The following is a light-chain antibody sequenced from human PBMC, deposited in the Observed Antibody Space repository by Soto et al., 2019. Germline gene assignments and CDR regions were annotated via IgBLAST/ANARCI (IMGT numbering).Light chain of an antibody. CDR3: QQSFSTPRPT. J-gene: IGKJ4*01. V-gene: IGKV1-39*01. CDR2: TAS. CDR1: QTINTF. Sequence: DIQMTQSPSSLSASVGDRISITCRASQTINTFLNWYQQIPGKAPRLLISTASSLQSGVPSRFSGSGSGTNFTLTINSLQPEDFATYYCQQSFSTPRPTFGGGTKVDIK.